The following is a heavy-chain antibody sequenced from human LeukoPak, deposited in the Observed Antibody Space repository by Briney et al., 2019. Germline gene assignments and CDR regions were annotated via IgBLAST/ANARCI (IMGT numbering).Heavy chain of an antibody. D-gene: IGHD3-10*01. J-gene: IGHJ3*02. CDR1: GYRFTSYW. CDR2: IYPGDSDT. CDR3: ARLDGSGSYYNGQVPFNAFDI. V-gene: IGHV5-51*01. Sequence: GESLKISCKGSGYRFTSYWIGWVRQMPGKGLEWMGIIYPGDSDTRYSPSFQGQVTISADKSISTAYLQWSSLKASDTAMYYCARLDGSGSYYNGQVPFNAFDIWGQGTMVTVSS.